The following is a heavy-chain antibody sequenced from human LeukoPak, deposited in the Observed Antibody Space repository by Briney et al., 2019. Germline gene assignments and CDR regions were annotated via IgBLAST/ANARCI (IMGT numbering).Heavy chain of an antibody. D-gene: IGHD6-19*01. V-gene: IGHV3-48*01. CDR2: ISSSSSTI. CDR1: GFTFSSYS. Sequence: GGSLRLSCAASGFTFSSYSMNWVRQAPGKGLEWVSYISSSSSTIYYADPVKGRFTISRDNAKNSLYLQMNSLRAEDTAVYYCARLRQWLVYRYFDYWGQGTLVTVSS. CDR3: ARLRQWLVYRYFDY. J-gene: IGHJ4*02.